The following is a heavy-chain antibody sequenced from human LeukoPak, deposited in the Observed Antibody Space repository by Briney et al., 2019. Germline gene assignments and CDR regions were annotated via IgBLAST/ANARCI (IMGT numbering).Heavy chain of an antibody. CDR1: GGSFSGYY. Sequence: SETLSLTCAVYGGSFSGYYWSWIRQPPGKGLEWIGEINHGGSTNYNPSLKSRVTISVDTSKNQFSLKLSSVTAADTAVYYCARELLWFGESTYFDYWGQGTLVTVSS. CDR2: INHGGST. CDR3: ARELLWFGESTYFDY. D-gene: IGHD3-10*01. J-gene: IGHJ4*02. V-gene: IGHV4-34*01.